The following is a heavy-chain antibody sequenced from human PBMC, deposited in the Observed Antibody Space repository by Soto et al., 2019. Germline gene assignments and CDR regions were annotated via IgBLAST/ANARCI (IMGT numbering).Heavy chain of an antibody. J-gene: IGHJ4*02. Sequence: EVQLVESGGGLVQPGRSLRLSCAASGFTFDDYTMHWVRQAPGKGLEWVSGISWNSGSIGYADSVKGRFTISRDNAKNSLYLQMNSLRAEDTALYYCAKTPLTGYYKYFDYWGQGTLVTVSS. CDR1: GFTFDDYT. V-gene: IGHV3-9*01. CDR2: ISWNSGSI. D-gene: IGHD3-9*01. CDR3: AKTPLTGYYKYFDY.